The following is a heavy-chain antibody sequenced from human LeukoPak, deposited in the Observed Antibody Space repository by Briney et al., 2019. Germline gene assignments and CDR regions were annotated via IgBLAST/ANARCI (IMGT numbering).Heavy chain of an antibody. CDR3: ARLRVNYDFWTDY. J-gene: IGHJ4*02. V-gene: IGHV4-38-2*01. CDR1: GYSISSGYY. CDR2: IYHSGST. Sequence: PSETLSLTCAVSGYSISSGYYWGWIRQPPGKGLEWIGCIYHSGSTYYNPSLKSRVTISVDTSKNQFSLKLSSVTAADTAVYYCARLRVNYDFWTDYWGQGTLVTVSS. D-gene: IGHD3-3*01.